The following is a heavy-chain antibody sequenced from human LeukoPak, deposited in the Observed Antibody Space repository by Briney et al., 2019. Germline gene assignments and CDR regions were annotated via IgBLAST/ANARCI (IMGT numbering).Heavy chain of an antibody. CDR1: GFTVSSNY. CDR2: ISSSSSYI. CDR3: ARSGMASLFDY. V-gene: IGHV3-21*01. J-gene: IGHJ4*02. Sequence: GGSLRLSCAASGFTVSSNYMSWVRQAPGKGLEWVSSISSSSSYIYYADSVKGRFTISRDNAKNSLYLQMNSLRAEDTAVYYCARSGMASLFDYWGQGTLVTVSS. D-gene: IGHD5-24*01.